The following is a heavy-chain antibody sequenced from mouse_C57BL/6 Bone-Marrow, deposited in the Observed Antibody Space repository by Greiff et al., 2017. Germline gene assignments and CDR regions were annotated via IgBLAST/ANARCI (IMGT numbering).Heavy chain of an antibody. CDR1: GFSLSTSGMG. D-gene: IGHD1-2*01. J-gene: IGHJ2*01. Sequence: QVTLKVSGPGILQPSQTLSLTCSFSGFSLSTSGMGVSWIRQPSGKGLEWLVHIYWADDKRYNPSLKSRLTLSKDTSRNQVFRKITSVDTADTATYSCARRHYGYDFDYWGQGTTLTVSS. CDR2: IYWADDK. V-gene: IGHV8-12*01. CDR3: ARRHYGYDFDY.